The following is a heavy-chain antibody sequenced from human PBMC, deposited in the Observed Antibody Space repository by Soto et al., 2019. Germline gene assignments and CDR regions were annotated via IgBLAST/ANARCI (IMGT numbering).Heavy chain of an antibody. CDR1: GFTFNIYS. CDR3: ARVRGGDLKAFDI. V-gene: IGHV3-21*01. D-gene: IGHD3-10*01. Sequence: EVQLVESGGGLVKPGGSLRLSCAASGFTFNIYSMNWVRQAPGKGLEWVSSISSSSSYIYYADSVKGRFTISRDNAKNSLYLPVNRLRAGVTAVYYGARVRGGDLKAFDIWGQETMVTVSS. CDR2: ISSSSSYI. J-gene: IGHJ3*02.